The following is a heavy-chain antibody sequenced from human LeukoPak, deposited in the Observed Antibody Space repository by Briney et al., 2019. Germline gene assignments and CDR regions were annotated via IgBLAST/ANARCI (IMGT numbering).Heavy chain of an antibody. Sequence: GGSLRLSCAASGFTFDDYAMHRVRQAPGKGLEWVSGVSWNSANIAYADSVKGRFTISRDNAKNSLYLEMNSLRTEDTALYYCAKDRLITVPKLEDDVFDIWGQGTMVTVSS. CDR1: GFTFDDYA. V-gene: IGHV3-9*01. CDR2: VSWNSANI. CDR3: AKDRLITVPKLEDDVFDI. J-gene: IGHJ3*02. D-gene: IGHD3-3*01.